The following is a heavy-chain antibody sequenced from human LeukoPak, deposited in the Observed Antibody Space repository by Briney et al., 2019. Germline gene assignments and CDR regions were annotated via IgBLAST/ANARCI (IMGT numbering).Heavy chain of an antibody. J-gene: IGHJ3*01. V-gene: IGHV5-51*01. CDR3: ARPNITSYYDSRGYDAFDV. Sequence: GESLQISCKGSGYIFTTYWIGWVRQMPGKGLEWMGIIYPSDSETRYSPSFQGQVTISADKSVRTAYLQWSSLKASDTAMYYCARPNITSYYDSRGYDAFDVWGQGTMVTVSS. D-gene: IGHD3-22*01. CDR2: IYPSDSET. CDR1: GYIFTTYW.